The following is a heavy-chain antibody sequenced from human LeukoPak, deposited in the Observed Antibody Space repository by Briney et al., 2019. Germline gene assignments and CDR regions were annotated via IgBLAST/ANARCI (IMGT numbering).Heavy chain of an antibody. Sequence: PSETLSLTCTVSGGFISSTSHYGGWVRQPPGRMLEWIVSMYYSRSICYNRSLKIRVTISVYTSKNEFSLKLSSVTAADTAVYYCARHGLWRGDSSGYYYSWGQGTLVTVSS. CDR2: MYYSRSI. V-gene: IGHV4-39*01. CDR1: GGFISSTSHY. J-gene: IGHJ4*02. D-gene: IGHD3-22*01. CDR3: ARHGLWRGDSSGYYYS.